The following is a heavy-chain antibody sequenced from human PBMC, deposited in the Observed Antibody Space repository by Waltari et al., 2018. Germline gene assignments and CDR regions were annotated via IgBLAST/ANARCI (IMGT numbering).Heavy chain of an antibody. J-gene: IGHJ3*02. CDR2: IYHSGST. V-gene: IGHV4-31*03. CDR1: GGSIRSGGFY. Sequence: QVQLQESGPGLVKPSQTLPLTRTVSGGSIRSGGFYWSWIRHHPGKGLEWIGYIYHSGSTYYNPSLKSRVTISVDTSKNQFSLRLSSVTAADTAVYYCASGRVSPWFGELGGDAFDIWGQGTMVTVSS. CDR3: ASGRVSPWFGELGGDAFDI. D-gene: IGHD3-10*01.